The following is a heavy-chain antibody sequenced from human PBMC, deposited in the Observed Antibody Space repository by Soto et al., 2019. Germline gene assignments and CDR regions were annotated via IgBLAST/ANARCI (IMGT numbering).Heavy chain of an antibody. CDR3: ARDAAIGMNDY. CDR2: ISAYNGTT. CDR1: GYTFTSYG. J-gene: IGHJ4*02. Sequence: SVXVSCKASGYTFTSYGISWVRQAPGQGLEWMGWISAYNGTTKDAQKLQGRVTMTTDTSTRTAYMEMRSLRSDDAAVYSCARDAAIGMNDYSRQGTRVTVSS. V-gene: IGHV1-18*01. D-gene: IGHD1-20*01.